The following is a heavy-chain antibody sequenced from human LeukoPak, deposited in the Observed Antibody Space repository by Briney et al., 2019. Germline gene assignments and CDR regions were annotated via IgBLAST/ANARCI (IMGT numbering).Heavy chain of an antibody. V-gene: IGHV4-59*01. Sequence: SETLSLTCTVSGGSISSYYWSWIRQPPGKGLEWIGFIFYSGSTHYNPSLKSRVTMSVDTSKSQFSLKLSSVTAADTAVYYCAKSSLFCSSVSCSYYFDSWGQGTLVTVSS. J-gene: IGHJ4*02. CDR3: AKSSLFCSSVSCSYYFDS. CDR2: IFYSGST. CDR1: GGSISSYY. D-gene: IGHD2-2*01.